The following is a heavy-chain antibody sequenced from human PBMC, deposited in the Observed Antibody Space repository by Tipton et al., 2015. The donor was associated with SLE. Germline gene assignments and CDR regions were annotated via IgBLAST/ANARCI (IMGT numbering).Heavy chain of an antibody. Sequence: TLSLTCTVSGGSISSYYWSWIRQPPGKGLEWIGYIYYSGSTNYNPSLKSRVTISVDTSKNQFSLKLSSVTAADTAVYYCARGAMVGATDFDYWGQGTLVTVSS. J-gene: IGHJ4*02. D-gene: IGHD1-26*01. V-gene: IGHV4-59*12. CDR1: GGSISSYY. CDR2: IYYSGST. CDR3: ARGAMVGATDFDY.